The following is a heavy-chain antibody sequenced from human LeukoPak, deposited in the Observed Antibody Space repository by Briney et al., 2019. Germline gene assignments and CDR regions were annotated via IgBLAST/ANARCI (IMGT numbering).Heavy chain of an antibody. CDR3: AGNYYGSGSYYSEDRY. CDR1: GGSISSGSYY. V-gene: IGHV4-61*02. D-gene: IGHD3-10*01. CDR2: IYTSGST. Sequence: SETLSLTCTVSGGSISSGSYYWSWIRQPAGKGLEWIGRIYTSGSTNYNPSLKSRVTISVDTSKNQFSLKLSSVTAADTAVYYCAGNYYGSGSYYSEDRYWGQGTLVTVSS. J-gene: IGHJ4*02.